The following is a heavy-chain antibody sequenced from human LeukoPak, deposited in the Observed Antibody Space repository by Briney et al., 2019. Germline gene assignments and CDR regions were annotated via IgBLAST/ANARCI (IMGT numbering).Heavy chain of an antibody. CDR2: IIPIFGTA. Sequence: GASVKVSCKASGGTFSSYAISWVRQAPGQGLEWMGGIIPIFGTANYAQKFQGRVTITADESTSTAYMELSSPRSEDTAVYYCARYRCSSTSCYYYYGMDVWGQGTTVTVSS. D-gene: IGHD2-2*01. V-gene: IGHV1-69*13. CDR3: ARYRCSSTSCYYYYGMDV. J-gene: IGHJ6*02. CDR1: GGTFSSYA.